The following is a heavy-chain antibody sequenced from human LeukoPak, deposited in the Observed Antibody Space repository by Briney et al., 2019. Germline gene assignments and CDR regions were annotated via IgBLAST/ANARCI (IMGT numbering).Heavy chain of an antibody. CDR3: ASPAGRYCSGGSCYSEDFDH. D-gene: IGHD2-15*01. V-gene: IGHV4-34*01. CDR1: GGSFSGYY. Sequence: SETLSLTCAVYGGSFSGYYWSWIRQPPGKGLEWIGEINHSGSTNYNPSLKSRVTISVDTSKNQFSLKLSSVTAADTAVYYCASPAGRYCSGGSCYSEDFDHWGQGILVTVSS. J-gene: IGHJ4*02. CDR2: INHSGST.